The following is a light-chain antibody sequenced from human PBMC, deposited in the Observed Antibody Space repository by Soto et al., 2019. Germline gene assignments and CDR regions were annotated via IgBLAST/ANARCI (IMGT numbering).Light chain of an antibody. CDR2: DAS. CDR1: QSVSRY. V-gene: IGKV3-11*01. CDR3: QQPISFPIT. J-gene: IGKJ5*01. Sequence: EIVLTQSPATLSLSPGERATLSCRASQSVSRYLAWYQQKPGQAPRLLIYDASNRATGIPARFSGSGSGTDFTLTISSLEPEDFATYYCQQPISFPITFGQGTRLEIK.